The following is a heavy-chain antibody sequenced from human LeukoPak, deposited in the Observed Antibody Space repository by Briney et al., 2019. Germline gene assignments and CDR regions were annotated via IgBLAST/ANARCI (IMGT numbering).Heavy chain of an antibody. Sequence: PSETLSLTCTVSGGSISDYSWSWIQQPPGKGLEWIGNIYYSGSANHNPSLKSRVTISRDTSKNQFSLKLTSVTTADTAVYYCARAGGVKTAALDLDYWGQGTLVTVSS. D-gene: IGHD6-25*01. CDR2: IYYSGSA. V-gene: IGHV4-59*01. CDR3: ARAGGVKTAALDLDY. CDR1: GGSISDYS. J-gene: IGHJ4*02.